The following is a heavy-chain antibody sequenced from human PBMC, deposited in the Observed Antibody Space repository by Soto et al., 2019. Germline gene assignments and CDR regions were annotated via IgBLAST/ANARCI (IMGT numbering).Heavy chain of an antibody. V-gene: IGHV4-39*01. Sequence: SETLSLTCSVSGGPISSSSYYWGWIRQAPGKGLEWLATIYYTGYTYHNPSLKSHVTISVDTSKDQFSLELTSVTAADTALYYCTRSAIATHWFFDLWGRGTLVTVSS. CDR1: GGPISSSSYY. CDR3: TRSAIATHWFFDL. D-gene: IGHD5-18*01. J-gene: IGHJ2*01. CDR2: IYYTGYT.